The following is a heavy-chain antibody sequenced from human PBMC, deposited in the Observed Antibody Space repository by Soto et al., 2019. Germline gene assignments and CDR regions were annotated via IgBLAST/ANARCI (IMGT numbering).Heavy chain of an antibody. CDR1: GFTVSNNY. CDR3: AREGGGVYCSGGSCYGRYFDF. D-gene: IGHD2-15*01. V-gene: IGHV3-53*01. J-gene: IGHJ4*02. Sequence: GGSLRLSCAASGFTVSNNYMSWVRQAPGKGLEWVSIIYSGGSTYYADSVQGRFTISRDNSKNTLFLQMSSLRAEDTAVYYCAREGGGVYCSGGSCYGRYFDFWGQGTRVTVSS. CDR2: IYSGGST.